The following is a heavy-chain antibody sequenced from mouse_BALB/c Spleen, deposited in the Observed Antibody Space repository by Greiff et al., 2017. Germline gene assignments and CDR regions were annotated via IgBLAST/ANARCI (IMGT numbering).Heavy chain of an antibody. D-gene: IGHD3-1*01. CDR1: GYTFTDYA. Sequence: QVQLKESGAELVRPGVSVKISCKGSGYTFTDYAMHWVKQSHAKSLEWIGVISTYYGDASYNQKFKGKATMTVDKSSSTAYMELARLTSEDSAIYYCARQLGLRNYAMDYWGQGTSVTVSS. CDR2: ISTYYGDA. J-gene: IGHJ4*01. V-gene: IGHV1S137*01. CDR3: ARQLGLRNYAMDY.